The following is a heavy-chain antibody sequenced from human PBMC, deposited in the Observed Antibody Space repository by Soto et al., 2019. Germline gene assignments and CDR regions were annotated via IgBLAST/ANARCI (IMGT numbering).Heavy chain of an antibody. Sequence: QITLKESGPTLVKPTQTLTLTCTFSGFSLSTSGVGVGWIRQPPGKALEWLALIYWDDDKRYSPSLKSRLTITKDTSKNQVVLTMTNMDPVDTATYYCAHRGGQWELPWVNWFDPWGQGTLVTVSS. CDR1: GFSLSTSGVG. V-gene: IGHV2-5*02. CDR3: AHRGGQWELPWVNWFDP. D-gene: IGHD1-26*01. J-gene: IGHJ5*02. CDR2: IYWDDDK.